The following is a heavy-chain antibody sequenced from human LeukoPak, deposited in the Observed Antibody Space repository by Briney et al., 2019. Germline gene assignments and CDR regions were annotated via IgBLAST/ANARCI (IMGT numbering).Heavy chain of an antibody. Sequence: ASVKVSCKASGYTFTSYGISWVRQAPGQGLEWMGWISAYNGNTNYAQKLQGRVTTTTDTSTSTAYMELRSLRSDDTAVYYCARAPYCSGGSCSSYFDYWGQGTLVTVSS. CDR2: ISAYNGNT. D-gene: IGHD2-15*01. V-gene: IGHV1-18*01. J-gene: IGHJ4*02. CDR3: ARAPYCSGGSCSSYFDY. CDR1: GYTFTSYG.